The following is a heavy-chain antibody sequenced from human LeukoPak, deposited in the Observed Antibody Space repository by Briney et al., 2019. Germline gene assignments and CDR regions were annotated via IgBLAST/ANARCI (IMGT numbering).Heavy chain of an antibody. CDR3: TRTVLDCKNGVCYDY. D-gene: IGHD2-8*01. CDR1: GYTFTNYG. J-gene: IGHJ4*02. CDR2: ISPYNGNT. V-gene: IGHV1-18*01. Sequence: DSVKVSCKTSGYTFTNYGISWVRQAPGQGLEWMGWISPYNGNTIYEQKLQGRVTVTTDSSTSTAYMELRSLRSDDTAVYYCTRTVLDCKNGVCYDYWGQGTLVTVSS.